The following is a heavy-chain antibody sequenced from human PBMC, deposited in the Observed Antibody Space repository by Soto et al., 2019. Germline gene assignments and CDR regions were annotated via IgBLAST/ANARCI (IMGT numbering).Heavy chain of an antibody. CDR1: GGSISSGGYS. J-gene: IGHJ5*02. CDR2: IYHSGST. CDR3: ARALFGVVAAPTQIWFDP. V-gene: IGHV4-30-2*01. Sequence: SETLSLTCAVSGGSISSGGYSWSWIRQPPGKGLEWIGYIYHSGSTYYNPSLKSRVTISVDRSKNQFSLKLSSVTAADTAVYYCARALFGVVAAPTQIWFDPWGQGTLVTVSS. D-gene: IGHD2-15*01.